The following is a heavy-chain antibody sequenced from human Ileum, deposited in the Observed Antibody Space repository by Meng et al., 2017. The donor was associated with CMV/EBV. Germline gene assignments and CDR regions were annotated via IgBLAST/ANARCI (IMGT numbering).Heavy chain of an antibody. V-gene: IGHV1-69*05. D-gene: IGHD1-26*01. Sequence: GGSLRLSCVGSGFNFNNYWMNWVRQAPGKGLEWVGGIIPIFGTANYAQKFQGRVTITTDESTSTAYMELSSLRSEDTAVYYCARLRDGIVGATSEYYYYYGMDVWGQGTTVTVSS. CDR2: IIPIFGTA. CDR3: ARLRDGIVGATSEYYYYYGMDV. CDR1: GFNFNNYW. J-gene: IGHJ6*02.